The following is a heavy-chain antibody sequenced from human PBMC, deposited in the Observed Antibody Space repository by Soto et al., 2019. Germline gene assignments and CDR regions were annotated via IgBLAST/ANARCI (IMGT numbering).Heavy chain of an antibody. J-gene: IGHJ4*02. CDR2: IYRSGTT. Sequence: SETLSLTCVVSNFSISSGYYWGWIRQSPGKGLEWIASIYRSGTTSYNPSLKSRVTISVDPSKNQFSLMLTAVTAADTAVYYCARTHSGSYYSVFNYWGRGSLVTSPQ. CDR1: NFSISSGYY. D-gene: IGHD1-26*01. CDR3: ARTHSGSYYSVFNY. V-gene: IGHV4-38-2*01.